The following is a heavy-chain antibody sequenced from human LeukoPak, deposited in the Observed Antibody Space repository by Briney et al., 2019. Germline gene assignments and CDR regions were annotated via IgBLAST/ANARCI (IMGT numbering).Heavy chain of an antibody. D-gene: IGHD5-12*01. CDR3: ARAAGWLRLWVYYFDY. CDR2: IYHSGST. CDR1: GGSISSGGYY. V-gene: IGHV4-30-2*01. J-gene: IGHJ4*02. Sequence: PSETLSLTCTASGGSISSGGYYWSWIRQPPGKGLEWIGYIYHSGSTYYNPSLKSRVTISVDRSKNQFSLKLSSVTAADTAVYYCARAAGWLRLWVYYFDYWGQGTLVTVSS.